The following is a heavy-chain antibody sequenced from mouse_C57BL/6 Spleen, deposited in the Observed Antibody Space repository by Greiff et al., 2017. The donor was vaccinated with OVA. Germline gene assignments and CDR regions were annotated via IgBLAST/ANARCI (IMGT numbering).Heavy chain of an antibody. D-gene: IGHD2-3*01. V-gene: IGHV1-81*01. CDR3: AIYGYDGYYDY. J-gene: IGHJ2*01. Sequence: QVHVKQSGAELVRPGASVKLSCKASGYTFTSYGISWVKQRTGQGLEWIGEIYPRSGNTYYNEKFKGKATLTADKSSSTAYMELSSLTSEDSAVYFCAIYGYDGYYDYWGQGTTLTVSS. CDR2: IYPRSGNT. CDR1: GYTFTSYG.